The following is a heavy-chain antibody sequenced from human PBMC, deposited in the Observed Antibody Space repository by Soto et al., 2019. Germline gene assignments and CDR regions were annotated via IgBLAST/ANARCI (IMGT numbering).Heavy chain of an antibody. Sequence: GGSVRLSCGASGFTFSSYAMSWVRQAPGKGLEWVSRLSGSGATTKYADSVEGRFTISRDNSKNTLYLQMDSRSAEDTAIYYCAKARCSDTDCYFPDTWGQGTLVTVSS. V-gene: IGHV3-23*01. CDR2: LSGSGATT. D-gene: IGHD2-21*02. CDR1: GFTFSSYA. J-gene: IGHJ5*02. CDR3: AKARCSDTDCYFPDT.